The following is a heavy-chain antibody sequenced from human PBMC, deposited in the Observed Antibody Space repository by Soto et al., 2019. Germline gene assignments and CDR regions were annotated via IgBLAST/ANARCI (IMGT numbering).Heavy chain of an antibody. Sequence: SETLSLTCAVSGGSISSSNWWSWVRQPPGKGLEWIGYIYYSGSTNYNPSLKSRVTISVDTSKNQFSLKLSSVTAADTAVYYCASSLRLGELSLFPYYYYGMDVWGQGTTVTVSS. D-gene: IGHD3-16*02. CDR1: GGSISSSNW. CDR3: ASSLRLGELSLFPYYYYGMDV. CDR2: IYYSGST. J-gene: IGHJ6*02. V-gene: IGHV4-4*02.